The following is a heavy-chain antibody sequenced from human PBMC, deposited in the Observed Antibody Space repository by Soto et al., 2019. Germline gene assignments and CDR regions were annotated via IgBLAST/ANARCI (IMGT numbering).Heavy chain of an antibody. V-gene: IGHV3-74*03. CDR1: GLTFRSYW. CDR3: ARDQSTRWEVRPPGY. D-gene: IGHD1-26*01. CDR2: INTDGSVA. J-gene: IGHJ4*01. Sequence: PGGSLRLSCAASGLTFRSYWMHWVRQAPGKGLVWVSRINTDGSVAMYVDSVKGRFTISRDNAKNTLYLHMNSLRAEDTAVYYCARDQSTRWEVRPPGYWGHGTLVTVSS.